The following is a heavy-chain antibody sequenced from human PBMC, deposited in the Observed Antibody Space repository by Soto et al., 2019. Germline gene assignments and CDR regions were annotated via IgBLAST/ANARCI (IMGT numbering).Heavy chain of an antibody. Sequence: QVQLQESGPGLVKPSETLSLTCTVSGGSISSYYWSWIRQPPGKGLEWIGYIYHSGSANYNPSLKSRVTISVDTSKNQFSLNLRSVTAADTALYYCARDRRIGVPGILDGVDVWGQGTTVTVSS. CDR1: GGSISSYY. V-gene: IGHV4-59*01. D-gene: IGHD6-19*01. CDR2: IYHSGSA. CDR3: ARDRRIGVPGILDGVDV. J-gene: IGHJ6*02.